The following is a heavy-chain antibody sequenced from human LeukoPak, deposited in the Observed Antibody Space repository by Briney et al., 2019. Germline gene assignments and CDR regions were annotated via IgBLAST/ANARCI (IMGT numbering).Heavy chain of an antibody. J-gene: IGHJ4*02. CDR1: GGSIGSSSYY. D-gene: IGHD1-26*01. Sequence: SETLSLTCTVSGGSIGSSSYYWGWIRQPPGKRLEWIGSIYYSGSTYYNPSLKSRVTISVDTSKNQFSLKLSSVTAADTAVYYCARRGGSYQYYFDYWGQGTLVTVSS. V-gene: IGHV4-39*01. CDR3: ARRGGSYQYYFDY. CDR2: IYYSGST.